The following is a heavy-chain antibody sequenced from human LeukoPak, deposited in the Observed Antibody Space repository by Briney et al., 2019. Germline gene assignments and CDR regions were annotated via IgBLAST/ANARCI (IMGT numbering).Heavy chain of an antibody. D-gene: IGHD3-22*01. V-gene: IGHV3-66*01. Sequence: GGSLRLSCAASGFTVSSNYMSWVRQAPGKGLEWVSVIYSGGSTYYADSVKGRFTVSRDNSKNTLCLQMNSLRAEDTAVYYCARAPFTYDSSGDSFDIWGQGTMVTVSS. CDR3: ARAPFTYDSSGDSFDI. CDR2: IYSGGST. CDR1: GFTVSSNY. J-gene: IGHJ3*02.